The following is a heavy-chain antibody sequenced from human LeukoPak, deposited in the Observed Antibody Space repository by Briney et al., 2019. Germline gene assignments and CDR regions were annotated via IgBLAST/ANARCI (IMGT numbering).Heavy chain of an antibody. J-gene: IGHJ4*02. CDR1: GFTFSSYG. CDR2: ISYDGSNK. D-gene: IGHD3-22*01. Sequence: PGGSLRLSCAASGFTFSSYGMHWVRQAPGKGLEWVAVISYDGSNKYYADSVKGRFTISRDNAKNSLYLQMNSLRAEDTAVYYCASEGTRDSSGYYYPFEYWGQGTLVTVSS. CDR3: ASEGTRDSSGYYYPFEY. V-gene: IGHV3-30*03.